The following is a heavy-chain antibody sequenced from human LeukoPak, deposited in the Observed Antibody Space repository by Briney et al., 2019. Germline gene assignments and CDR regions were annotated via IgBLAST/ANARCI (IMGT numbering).Heavy chain of an antibody. D-gene: IGHD3-9*01. CDR2: ISYDGSNK. Sequence: GRSLRLSCVASGFTFSNYGMHWVRQAPGKGLEWVAVISYDGSNKYYADSVKGRFTISRDNSKNTLYLQMNSLRAEDTAVYYCAKDRGLRYFDWLSELDYWGQGTLVTVSS. CDR3: AKDRGLRYFDWLSELDY. V-gene: IGHV3-30*18. CDR1: GFTFSNYG. J-gene: IGHJ4*02.